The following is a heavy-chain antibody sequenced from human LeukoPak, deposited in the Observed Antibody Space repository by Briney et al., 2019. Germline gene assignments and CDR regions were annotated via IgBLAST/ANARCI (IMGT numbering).Heavy chain of an antibody. D-gene: IGHD3-10*01. V-gene: IGHV1-46*01. Sequence: ASVKVSCWASGYSFTTLYMHWVWQASGQPPEWMGAIDPSGGTTRYAQKFQGRVTMTRDTSTSTVHMELSRLRYDDTAVYYCARDRARVGTKDDAFDVWGQGTMVIVSS. CDR2: IDPSGGTT. J-gene: IGHJ3*01. CDR1: GYSFTTLY. CDR3: ARDRARVGTKDDAFDV.